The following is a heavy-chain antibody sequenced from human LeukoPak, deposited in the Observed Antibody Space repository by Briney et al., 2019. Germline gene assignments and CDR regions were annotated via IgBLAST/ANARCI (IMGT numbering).Heavy chain of an antibody. CDR1: GGTFSSYA. V-gene: IGHV1-69*13. Sequence: RASVKVSCKASGGTFSSYAISWVRQAPGQGLEWMGGIIPIFGTANYAQKFQGRVTVTADESTSTAYMELSSLRSEDTAVYYCARGSGWDPWDYWGQGTLVTVSS. CDR3: ARGSGWDPWDY. D-gene: IGHD6-19*01. J-gene: IGHJ4*02. CDR2: IIPIFGTA.